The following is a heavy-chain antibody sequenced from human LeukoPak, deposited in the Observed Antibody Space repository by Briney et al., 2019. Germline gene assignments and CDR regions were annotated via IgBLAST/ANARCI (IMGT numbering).Heavy chain of an antibody. CDR1: GFTLSPYT. J-gene: IGHJ3*02. Sequence: PGGSLRLSCAASGFTLSPYTMHWVRQAPGKGLEYVSAISSNGGTSFYANSVKGRFTISRDNSKNTLYLQMGSLRAEDMAVYYCARPYSSTWYVAFDIWGRGTMVTVSS. V-gene: IGHV3-64*01. CDR3: ARPYSSTWYVAFDI. D-gene: IGHD6-13*01. CDR2: ISSNGGTS.